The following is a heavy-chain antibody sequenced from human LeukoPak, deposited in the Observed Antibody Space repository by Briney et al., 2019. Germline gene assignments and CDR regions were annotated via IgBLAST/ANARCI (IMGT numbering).Heavy chain of an antibody. V-gene: IGHV1-69*13. J-gene: IGHJ6*03. CDR2: IIPIFGTA. CDR1: GGTFSSYA. Sequence: SVKVSCKASGGTFSSYAISWVRQAPGQGLEWMGGIIPIFGTANYAQKFQGRVTITADESTSTAYMELSSLRSEDTAVYYCASNDNDYGDYYYYYMDVWGKGTTVTISS. D-gene: IGHD4-17*01. CDR3: ASNDNDYGDYYYYYMDV.